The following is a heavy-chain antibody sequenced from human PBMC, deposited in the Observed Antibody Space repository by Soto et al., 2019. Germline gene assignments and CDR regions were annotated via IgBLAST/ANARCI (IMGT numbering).Heavy chain of an antibody. Sequence: SETLSLTCTVSGGSISSYYWSWIRQPPGKGLEWIGYIYYSGSTTYNPSLKSRVTISVDTSKNQFSLKLRSVTAADTAVYYCARALVVPAAPRGYYYYYYMDVWGKGTTVTVSS. CDR2: IYYSGST. CDR1: GGSISSYY. D-gene: IGHD2-2*01. J-gene: IGHJ6*03. CDR3: ARALVVPAAPRGYYYYYYMDV. V-gene: IGHV4-59*01.